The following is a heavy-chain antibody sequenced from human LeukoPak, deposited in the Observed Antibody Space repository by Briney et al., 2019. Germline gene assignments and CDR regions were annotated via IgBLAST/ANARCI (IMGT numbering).Heavy chain of an antibody. CDR2: IYPGDSDT. CDR3: ARRKMGATSDYYYYMDV. Sequence: GESLKISCKASGYSFTSYWIGWVRQMPGKGLEWMGIIYPGDSDTRYSSSFQGQVTISADKSISTAYLQWSSLKASDTAMYYCARRKMGATSDYYYYMDVWGKGTTVTVSS. D-gene: IGHD1-26*01. V-gene: IGHV5-51*01. CDR1: GYSFTSYW. J-gene: IGHJ6*03.